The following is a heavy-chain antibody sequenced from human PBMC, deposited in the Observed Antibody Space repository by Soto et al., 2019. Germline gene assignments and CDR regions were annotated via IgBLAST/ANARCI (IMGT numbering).Heavy chain of an antibody. D-gene: IGHD1-7*01. CDR3: ASRDPGTSVDY. J-gene: IGHJ4*02. CDR1: CGSVISGSYY. V-gene: IGHV4-61*01. Sequence: KSSETLSLTCTVSCGSVISGSYYWSWIRQPPGQGLEWIGEIYRTGSTNYNPSLKSRVTISLDKSENQFSLKVTSLTAADTAVYYCASRDPGTSVDYWGQGTLVTVSS. CDR2: IYRTGST.